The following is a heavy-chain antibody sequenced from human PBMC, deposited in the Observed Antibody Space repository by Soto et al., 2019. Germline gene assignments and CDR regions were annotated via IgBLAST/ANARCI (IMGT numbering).Heavy chain of an antibody. CDR3: ARDSFNYYYGLDV. J-gene: IGHJ6*02. V-gene: IGHV4-30-4*01. CDR2: IYYNGGT. CDR1: GGSISSCDYY. Sequence: SETLSLTCTVSGGSISSCDYYWSWIRQPPVKVLEWIGYIYYNGGTYYNPSLKSRLTMSLDTSKNQFSLRLTSVTAADTAVYYCARDSFNYYYGLDVWGQGTTVTVSS.